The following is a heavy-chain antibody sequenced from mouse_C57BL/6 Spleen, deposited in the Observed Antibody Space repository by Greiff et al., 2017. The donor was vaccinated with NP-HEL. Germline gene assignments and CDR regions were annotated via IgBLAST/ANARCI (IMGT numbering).Heavy chain of an antibody. Sequence: VQLQQSGAELVRPGASVKLSCTASGFNIKDYYMHWVKQRPEQGLEWIGRIDPEDGDTEYAPKFQGKATMTADTSSNTAYLQLSSLTSEDTAVYYCTPYCYCTAWFAYWGQGTLVTVSA. V-gene: IGHV14-1*01. CDR2: IDPEDGDT. CDR3: TPYCYCTAWFAY. CDR1: GFNIKDYY. J-gene: IGHJ3*01. D-gene: IGHD1-1*01.